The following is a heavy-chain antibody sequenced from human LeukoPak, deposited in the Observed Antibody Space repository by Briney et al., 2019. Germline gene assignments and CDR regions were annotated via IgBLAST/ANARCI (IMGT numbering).Heavy chain of an antibody. J-gene: IGHJ5*02. V-gene: IGHV4-31*03. D-gene: IGHD3-10*01. Sequence: SETLSLTCTVSGGSISSGGYYWSWIRQHPGKGLEWIGYIYYSGSTYYNPSLKSRVTISVDTSKNQFSLKLSSVTAADTAVYYCARFGGYSTVRWFDPWGQGTLVTVSS. CDR3: ARFGGYSTVRWFDP. CDR2: IYYSGST. CDR1: GGSISSGGYY.